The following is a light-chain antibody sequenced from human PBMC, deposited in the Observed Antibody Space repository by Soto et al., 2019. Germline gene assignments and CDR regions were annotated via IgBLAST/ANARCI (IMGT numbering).Light chain of an antibody. V-gene: IGKV1-5*03. Sequence: DILLTQSPSTLSASVGDRVTISCRASQSINKWLAWYQHKPGKAPNLLIYEVSTLHSGVPSRFSGSGSGTEFTLTISSLRPDDFATYYCQHYSGDRATFXQGTKVDIK. J-gene: IGKJ1*01. CDR2: EVS. CDR1: QSINKW. CDR3: QHYSGDRAT.